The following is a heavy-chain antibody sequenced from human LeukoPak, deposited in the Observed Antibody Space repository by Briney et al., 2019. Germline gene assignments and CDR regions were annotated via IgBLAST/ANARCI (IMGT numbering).Heavy chain of an antibody. V-gene: IGHV4-39*07. D-gene: IGHD4-17*01. CDR3: ARDDYGPFDY. CDR1: GFSVSSSSYF. CDR2: RIYGGKI. Sequence: NPSETLSLTCTVSGFSVSSSSYFWVWVRQPPGKGLEWIVTRIYGGKIYDNPSLKSRVTISIDTSKIQFSLTLKSVTAADTALYYCARDDYGPFDYWGQGTPVTVSS. J-gene: IGHJ4*02.